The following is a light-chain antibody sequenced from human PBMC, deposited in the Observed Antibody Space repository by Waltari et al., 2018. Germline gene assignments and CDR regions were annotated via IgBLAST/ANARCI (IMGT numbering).Light chain of an antibody. CDR2: DVS. CDR3: SSYTTGSTLVV. J-gene: IGLJ2*01. Sequence: QSALTQPASVSGSPGQSITISCTGTSSDVGGYDYVSWYQQHPGKAPKLMIYDVSNRPSGVSNRCSRSKSGNTASLTISGLQAEDEADYYCSSYTTGSTLVVFGGGTKLTVL. CDR1: SSDVGGYDY. V-gene: IGLV2-14*03.